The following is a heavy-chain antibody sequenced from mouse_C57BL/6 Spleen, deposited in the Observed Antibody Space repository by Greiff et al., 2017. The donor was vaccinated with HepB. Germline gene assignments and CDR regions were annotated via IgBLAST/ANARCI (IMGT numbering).Heavy chain of an antibody. J-gene: IGHJ2*01. V-gene: IGHV1-76*01. CDR3: AREYGIYITTVVAPFDY. CDR1: GYTFTDYY. CDR2: IYPGSGNT. Sequence: QVQLQQSGAELVRPGASVKLSCKASGYTFTDYYINWVKQRPGQGLEWIARIYPGSGNTYYNEKFKGKATLTAEKSSSTAYMQLSSLTSEDSAVYFCAREYGIYITTVVAPFDYWGQGTTLTVSS. D-gene: IGHD1-1*01.